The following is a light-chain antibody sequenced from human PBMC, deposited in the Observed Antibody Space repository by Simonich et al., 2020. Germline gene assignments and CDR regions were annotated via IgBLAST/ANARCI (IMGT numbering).Light chain of an antibody. J-gene: IGLJ3*02. Sequence: QSALTQPRSVSGSPGQSVTISCTGTSSDVGGYNYVSWYQPHLGKAPKLMIYDVSKRPSGGPERFSGSKSGNTASLTISGLQAEDEADYYCCSYAGSYTWVFGGGTKLTVL. CDR3: CSYAGSYTWV. CDR2: DVS. CDR1: SSDVGGYNY. V-gene: IGLV2-11*01.